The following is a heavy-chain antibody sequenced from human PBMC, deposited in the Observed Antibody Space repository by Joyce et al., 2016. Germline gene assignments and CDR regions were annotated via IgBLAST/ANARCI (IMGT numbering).Heavy chain of an antibody. V-gene: IGHV3-7*05. J-gene: IGHJ4*02. CDR2: INPDGSQR. D-gene: IGHD7-27*01. CDR1: GFTFSSYW. Sequence: EVQLVESGGGLVQPGGSLRLSCAASGFTFSSYWPSWVRQDPGKGLVWVAGINPDGSQRYYVDSVKGRFTISRDNAKNSLFLEMNSLRADDTAVYHCAKGGTWDSDYWGQGSLVTVSS. CDR3: AKGGTWDSDY.